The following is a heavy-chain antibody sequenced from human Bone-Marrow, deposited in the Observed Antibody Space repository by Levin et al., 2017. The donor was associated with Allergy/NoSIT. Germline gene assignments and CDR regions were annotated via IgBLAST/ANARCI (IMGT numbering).Heavy chain of an antibody. J-gene: IGHJ4*02. Sequence: QSGGSLRLSCAASGFTFGGYEMSWVRQAPGKGPEWVSYISNSGTTFYYADSAKGRFTISRDNAKNSLYLQMNSLRAEDTAVYYWARGPDANSRKFYFDYWGQGTLVAVSS. D-gene: IGHD1-14*01. CDR2: ISNSGTTF. V-gene: IGHV3-48*03. CDR1: GFTFGGYE. CDR3: ARGPDANSRKFYFDY.